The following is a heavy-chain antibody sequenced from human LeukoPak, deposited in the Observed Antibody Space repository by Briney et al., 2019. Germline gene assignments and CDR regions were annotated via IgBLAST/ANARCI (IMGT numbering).Heavy chain of an antibody. CDR3: ATEDTGVAFDI. Sequence: QAGKSLRLSCTASGFTFSNYAMHWVRQAPGKGLEWVAVISYDGINKYYADSVKGRFTISRDSSKNTLYLQMNSLRAEDTAVYYCATEDTGVAFDIWGQGTTVTV. CDR1: GFTFSNYA. J-gene: IGHJ3*02. V-gene: IGHV3-30-3*01. CDR2: ISYDGINK. D-gene: IGHD2-8*01.